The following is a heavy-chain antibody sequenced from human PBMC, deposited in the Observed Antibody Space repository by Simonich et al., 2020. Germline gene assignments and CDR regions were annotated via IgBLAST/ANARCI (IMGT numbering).Heavy chain of an antibody. V-gene: IGHV3-7*01. J-gene: IGHJ3*02. D-gene: IGHD3-9*01. CDR3: ACLGTGDAFDI. CDR2: IKQDGSEK. Sequence: EVQLVESGGGLVKPGGSLRLSCAASGFTFSSYSMNWVRQAPGKGLEWVANIKQDGSEKYYVDAVKGRFTISRDNAKNSLYLQMNSLRAEDTAVYYCACLGTGDAFDIWGQGTMVTVSS. CDR1: GFTFSSYS.